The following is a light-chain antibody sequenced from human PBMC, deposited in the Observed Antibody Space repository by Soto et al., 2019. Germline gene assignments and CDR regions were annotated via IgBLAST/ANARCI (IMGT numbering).Light chain of an antibody. CDR2: EVS. J-gene: IGLJ2*01. CDR1: SSDICGYNF. V-gene: IGLV2-14*01. Sequence: QSALTQPASVSGSPGQSITISCTGTSSDICGYNFVSWYQQHPGKAPKLIIHEVSNRPSGVSNRFSGSKSGNTASLTISGLQAEDEADYYCSSYRRSNTLVFGGGTKLTVL. CDR3: SSYRRSNTLV.